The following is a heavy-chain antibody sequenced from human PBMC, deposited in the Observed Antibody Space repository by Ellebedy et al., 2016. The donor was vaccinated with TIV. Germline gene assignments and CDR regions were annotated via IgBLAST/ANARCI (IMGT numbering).Heavy chain of an antibody. D-gene: IGHD3-10*01. V-gene: IGHV3-23*01. CDR1: GFTFSSYS. CDR2: ISGSGGGT. CDR3: AKVNPPYDGPTYGFDY. Sequence: GGSLRLXXAASGFTFSSYSMNWVRQAPGKGLEWVSTISGSGGGTNYADSVKGRFTISRDNSKNTLYLQMNSLRVEDTAVYYCAKVNPPYDGPTYGFDYWGQGTLVTVSS. J-gene: IGHJ4*02.